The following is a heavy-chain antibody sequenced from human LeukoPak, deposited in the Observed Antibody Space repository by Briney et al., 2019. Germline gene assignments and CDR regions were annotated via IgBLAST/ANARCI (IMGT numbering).Heavy chain of an antibody. J-gene: IGHJ4*02. D-gene: IGHD4-23*01. CDR3: ARVGYGGNTEFDY. V-gene: IGHV4-34*01. CDR2: INHSGST. CDR1: GGSFSGYY. Sequence: PSETLSLTCAVYGGSFSGYYWSWIRQPPGKGLEWIGEINHSGSTNYNPSLKSRVTISVDTSKNQFSLKLSSVTAADTAVYYCARVGYGGNTEFDYWGQGTLVTVSS.